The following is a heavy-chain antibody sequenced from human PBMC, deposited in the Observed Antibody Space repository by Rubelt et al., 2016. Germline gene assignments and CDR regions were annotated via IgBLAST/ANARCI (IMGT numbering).Heavy chain of an antibody. D-gene: IGHD3-16*01. CDR3: ARAAGGLPVDY. J-gene: IGHJ4*02. CDR2: INPGSGST. Sequence: QVHLVQSGAEVKKPGASVKVSCKASGYTFTSYFIHWVRQAPGQGLEWMGLINPGSGSTCYAEKFQGKCTKTSSTTTVYMDLGGLRSEDTALDYCARAAGGLPVDYWGQGTLVTVSS. CDR1: GYTFTSYF. V-gene: IGHV1-46*01.